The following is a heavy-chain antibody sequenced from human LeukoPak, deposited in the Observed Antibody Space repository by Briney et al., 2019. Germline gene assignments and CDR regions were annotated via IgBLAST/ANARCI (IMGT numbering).Heavy chain of an antibody. V-gene: IGHV1-8*03. CDR3: ATDILMTTVVT. CDR1: GYTFTSYD. CDR2: MNPNSGNT. D-gene: IGHD4-23*01. J-gene: IGHJ5*02. Sequence: AASVKVSCKAFGYTFTSYDINWVRQATGQGLEWMGWMNPNSGNTGYAQKFQGRVTITRNTSISTAYMELSSLRSEDTAVYYCATDILMTTVVTWGQGTLVTVSS.